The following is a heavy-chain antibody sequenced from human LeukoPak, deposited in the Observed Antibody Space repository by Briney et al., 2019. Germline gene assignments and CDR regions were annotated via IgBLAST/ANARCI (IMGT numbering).Heavy chain of an antibody. D-gene: IGHD3-3*02. CDR1: GFIFNRHW. CDR3: VRDDDIYGFDY. J-gene: IGHJ4*02. Sequence: PGGSLRLSCAASGFIFNRHWMHWVRQAPGEGPVCVARIKNDGTYRDYAGFVKGRFTISRDNAKNRLYLQMNSLRVGDTARYYCVRDDDIYGFDYWGQGTVVTVSS. V-gene: IGHV3-74*01. CDR2: IKNDGTYR.